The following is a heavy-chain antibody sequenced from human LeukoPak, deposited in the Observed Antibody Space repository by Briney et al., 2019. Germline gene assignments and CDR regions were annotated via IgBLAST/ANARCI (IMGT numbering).Heavy chain of an antibody. D-gene: IGHD6-6*01. CDR1: GFTLSSYA. CDR2: ISGSGGTT. J-gene: IGHJ4*02. CDR3: AKRSSPYTTSSGNDY. V-gene: IGHV3-23*01. Sequence: PGGSLRLSCAASGFTLSSYAMSWVRQAPGKGLEWVSGISGSGGTTYYADSVKGRFTISRDNSKYTLYLQMNSLRAEDTAVYYCAKRSSPYTTSSGNDYWGQGTLVTVSS.